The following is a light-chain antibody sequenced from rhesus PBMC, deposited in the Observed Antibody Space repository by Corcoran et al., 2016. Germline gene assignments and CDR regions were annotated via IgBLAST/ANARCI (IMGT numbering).Light chain of an antibody. CDR3: QQYTNLPYT. CDR2: GAS. Sequence: EIVLTQSPATLTLSPGDRATPSCRASQRVSSSLAWYQQKPKQAPRLLIFGASSRATGIPDRVSGSGSGTDFTLTLSSLEPEDFAIYYYQQYTNLPYTFGRGTKVEIK. J-gene: IGKJ2*01. CDR1: QRVSSS. V-gene: IGKV3-42*03.